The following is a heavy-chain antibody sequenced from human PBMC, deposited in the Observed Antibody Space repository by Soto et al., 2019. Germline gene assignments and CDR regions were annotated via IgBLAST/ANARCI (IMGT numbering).Heavy chain of an antibody. J-gene: IGHJ4*02. V-gene: IGHV1-3*01. Sequence: ASVKVSCKASGYTFTSYAMHWVRQAPGQRLEWMGWINAGNGNTKYSQKFQGRVTITRDTSASTAYMELSSLRSEDTAVYYCTRDRYSSSWYVGAFDYWGQGTLVTVS. CDR1: GYTFTSYA. CDR2: INAGNGNT. CDR3: TRDRYSSSWYVGAFDY. D-gene: IGHD6-13*01.